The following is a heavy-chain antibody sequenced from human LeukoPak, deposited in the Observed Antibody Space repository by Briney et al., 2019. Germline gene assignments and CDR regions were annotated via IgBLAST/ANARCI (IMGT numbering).Heavy chain of an antibody. CDR1: GGSISSYY. Sequence: PSETLSLTCTVSGGSISSYYWSWIRQPPGKGREWIGYIYYSGSTNYNPSLKSRVTISVDTSKNQFSLKLSSVTAADTAVYYCARVSSGWSTDYYFGYWGQGTLVTVSS. D-gene: IGHD6-19*01. J-gene: IGHJ4*02. CDR2: IYYSGST. V-gene: IGHV4-59*01. CDR3: ARVSSGWSTDYYFGY.